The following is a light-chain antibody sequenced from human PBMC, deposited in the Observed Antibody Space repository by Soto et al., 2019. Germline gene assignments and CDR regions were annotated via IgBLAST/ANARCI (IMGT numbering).Light chain of an antibody. CDR2: GAS. Sequence: IVFNQSPGTLSLSPGERTISSCRASQSISRYLAWYQQKPGQGTRLLIYGASSRATGIPDRFSGSGFGIDFSLPINRLEPEDFSLHYCQQYGTFGQGTRLEIK. CDR3: QQYGT. V-gene: IGKV3-20*01. CDR1: QSISRY. J-gene: IGKJ5*01.